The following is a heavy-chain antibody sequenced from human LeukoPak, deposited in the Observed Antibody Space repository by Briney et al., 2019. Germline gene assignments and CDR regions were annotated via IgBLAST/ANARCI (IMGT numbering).Heavy chain of an antibody. Sequence: SQTLSLTCTVSGGSISSGGYYWSWIRQPPGKGLEWIGYIYYSGSTYYNPSLKSRVTISVDTSKNQFSLKLSSVTAADTAVYYCARAQWGGSSWGADFDHWGQGTLVTVSS. V-gene: IGHV4-31*03. CDR3: ARAQWGGSSWGADFDH. CDR1: GGSISSGGYY. CDR2: IYYSGST. D-gene: IGHD6-13*01. J-gene: IGHJ4*02.